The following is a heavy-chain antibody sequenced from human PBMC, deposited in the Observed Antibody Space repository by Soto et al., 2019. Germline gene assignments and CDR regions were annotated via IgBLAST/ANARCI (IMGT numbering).Heavy chain of an antibody. CDR1: GYSFTSYW. Sequence: PGESLKISCKGSGYSFTSYWIGWVRQTPGKGLEWMGIIYPGDSDTRYSPSFQGQVTISADKSISTAHLQWSSLKASDTAMYYCARPSRAGYYGMDVWGQGTTVTVSS. CDR3: ARPSRAGYYGMDV. D-gene: IGHD3-10*01. V-gene: IGHV5-51*01. CDR2: IYPGDSDT. J-gene: IGHJ6*02.